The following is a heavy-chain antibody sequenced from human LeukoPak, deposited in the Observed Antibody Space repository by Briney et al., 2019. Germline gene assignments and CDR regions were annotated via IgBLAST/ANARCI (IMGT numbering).Heavy chain of an antibody. CDR2: ILPIFGTT. J-gene: IGHJ4*02. V-gene: IGHV1-69*13. D-gene: IGHD5-24*01. CDR1: GGTFKNYA. CDR3: ARASVTIAFDF. Sequence: SVKVSCKASGGTFKNYAISWVRQAPGQGLEWMGGILPIFGTTNYAQKFQARVTITADESTSTAYMEMSSLRSEDTAVYYCARASVTIAFDFWGQGTLVTVSS.